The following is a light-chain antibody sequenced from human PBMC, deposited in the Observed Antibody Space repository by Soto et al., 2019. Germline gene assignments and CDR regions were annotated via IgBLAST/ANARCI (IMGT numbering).Light chain of an antibody. CDR2: QIS. J-gene: IGKJ4*01. Sequence: DIVMTQTPLSSLVTLGQPASISCRSSHSLVHSDGNTYLSWLHLRPGQSPRLLIYQISYRFSGVPDRFSGSGAGTDFTLKISRVEEEDAGIYYCMQATQLPLTFGGGTKVDIK. CDR1: HSLVHSDGNTY. V-gene: IGKV2-24*01. CDR3: MQATQLPLT.